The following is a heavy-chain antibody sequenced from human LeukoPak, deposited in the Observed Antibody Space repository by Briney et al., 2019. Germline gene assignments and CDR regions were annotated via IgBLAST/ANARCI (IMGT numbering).Heavy chain of an antibody. CDR3: VKEQGSGSYRTADY. J-gene: IGHJ4*02. Sequence: PGGSLRLSCAASGFTFSSCGMHWVRQAPGKGLEWVAVITYDGDTIYFEDSVKGRFTISRDTSKSTLYLQMNSLGAEDTAVYYCVKEQGSGSYRTADYWGQGTLVTVSS. V-gene: IGHV3-30*18. CDR1: GFTFSSCG. CDR2: ITYDGDTI. D-gene: IGHD3-10*01.